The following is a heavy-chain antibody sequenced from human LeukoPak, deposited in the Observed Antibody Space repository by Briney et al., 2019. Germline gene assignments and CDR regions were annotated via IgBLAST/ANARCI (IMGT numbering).Heavy chain of an antibody. D-gene: IGHD3-3*01. V-gene: IGHV1-18*01. J-gene: IGHJ5*02. CDR3: ARDGASYDFWSGYSNWFDP. CDR1: GYTFTSYG. Sequence: ASVKVSCKASGYTFTSYGISWVRQAPGQGLEWMGWISAYNGNTNYAQKLQGRVTMTIDTSTSTAYMELRSLRSDDTAVYYCARDGASYDFWSGYSNWFDPWGQGTLVTVSS. CDR2: ISAYNGNT.